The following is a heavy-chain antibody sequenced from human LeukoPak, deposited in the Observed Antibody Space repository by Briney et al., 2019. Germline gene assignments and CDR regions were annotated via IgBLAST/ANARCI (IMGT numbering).Heavy chain of an antibody. CDR3: ARQGYDILTGHTYYFDY. J-gene: IGHJ4*02. Sequence: SGTLSLTCAVSGGSISSSNWWSWVRPPPGKGLEWIGEIYHSGSTNYNPSLKSRVTISVDKSKNQFSLKLSSVTAADTAVYYCARQGYDILTGHTYYFDYWGQGTLVTVSS. CDR1: GGSISSSNW. CDR2: IYHSGST. D-gene: IGHD3-9*01. V-gene: IGHV4-4*02.